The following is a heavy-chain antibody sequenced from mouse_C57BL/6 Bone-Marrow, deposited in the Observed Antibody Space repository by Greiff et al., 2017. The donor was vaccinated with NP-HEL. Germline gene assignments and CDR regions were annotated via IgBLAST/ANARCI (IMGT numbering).Heavy chain of an antibody. CDR1: GYTFTTYP. J-gene: IGHJ1*03. CDR2: FHPYNDDT. CDR3: ARRDYYGSSYWYFDV. Sequence: VKLVESGAELVKPGASVKMSCKASGYTFTTYPIEWMKQNHGKSLEWIGNFHPYNDDTKYNEKFKGKATLTVEKSSSTVYLELSRLTSDDSAVYYCARRDYYGSSYWYFDVWGTGTTVTVSS. V-gene: IGHV1-47*01. D-gene: IGHD1-1*01.